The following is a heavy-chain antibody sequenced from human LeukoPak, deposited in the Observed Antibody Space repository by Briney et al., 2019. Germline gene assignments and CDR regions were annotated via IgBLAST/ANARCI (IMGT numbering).Heavy chain of an antibody. CDR2: ISSSSSHT. Sequence: PGGSLRLSCSASGFTFSSFAMHWVRQAPGKGLEWVSYISSSSSHTTYADSVKGRFTVSRDNAKNSLSLQVNSLRADDTAVYYCARVGSIAAAGTPDYWGQGTLVTVSS. CDR3: ARVGSIAAAGTPDY. V-gene: IGHV3-21*05. J-gene: IGHJ4*02. CDR1: GFTFSSFA. D-gene: IGHD6-13*01.